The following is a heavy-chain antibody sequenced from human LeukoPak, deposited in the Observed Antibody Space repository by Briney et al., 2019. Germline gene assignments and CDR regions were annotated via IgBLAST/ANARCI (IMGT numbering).Heavy chain of an antibody. D-gene: IGHD6-19*01. V-gene: IGHV3-23*01. Sequence: GGSLRLSFAASGFTFSIDAMSWVRQAAGRGLGWVSSISGRGGNTYYADSVKGRFTISRENSKNTLYLKMNSLSAEDTAVYYCVKDRWSSGWNWFDPWGQGTLVTVSS. CDR2: ISGRGGNT. CDR3: VKDRWSSGWNWFDP. J-gene: IGHJ5*02. CDR1: GFTFSIDA.